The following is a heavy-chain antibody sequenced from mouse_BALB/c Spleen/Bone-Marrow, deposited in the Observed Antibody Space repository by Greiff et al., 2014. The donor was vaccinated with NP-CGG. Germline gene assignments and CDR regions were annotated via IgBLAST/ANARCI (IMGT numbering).Heavy chain of an antibody. CDR1: GYTFSSYW. Sequence: VQLQQSGAELMKPGASVKISCKASGYTFSSYWIEWVKQRPGHGLEWIGEILPGSGSTNYNEKFKGKATITADTSSNTAYMQLSSLTSEDSAVYYCARDWDPFAYWGQGTLVTVSA. D-gene: IGHD4-1*01. V-gene: IGHV1-9*01. J-gene: IGHJ3*01. CDR2: ILPGSGST. CDR3: ARDWDPFAY.